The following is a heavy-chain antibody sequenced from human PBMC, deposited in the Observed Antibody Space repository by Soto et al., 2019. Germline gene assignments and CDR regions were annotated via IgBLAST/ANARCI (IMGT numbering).Heavy chain of an antibody. CDR2: IWYDGSNK. Sequence: PGGSLRLSCAASGFTFSSYGMHWVRQAPGKGLEWVAVIWYDGSNKYYADSVKGRFTISRDNSKNTLYPQMNSLRAEDTAVYYCARESVEMATIWGSDYWGQGTLVTVSS. J-gene: IGHJ4*02. CDR1: GFTFSSYG. V-gene: IGHV3-33*01. D-gene: IGHD3-16*01. CDR3: ARESVEMATIWGSDY.